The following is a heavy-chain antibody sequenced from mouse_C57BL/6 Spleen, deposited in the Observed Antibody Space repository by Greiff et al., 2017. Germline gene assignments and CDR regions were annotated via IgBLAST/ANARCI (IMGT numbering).Heavy chain of an antibody. D-gene: IGHD2-1*01. Sequence: EVKLQESGAELVKPGASVKLSCTASGFNITDYSLRWVTPRTEQGLEWIGRIDPEGGVTKYAPNFQAKATITADTSSNTAYLQLSSLTSEDTAVYYGARSFPGNYDYAMDYWGQGTSVTVSS. J-gene: IGHJ4*01. CDR2: IDPEGGVT. CDR1: GFNITDYS. CDR3: ARSFPGNYDYAMDY. V-gene: IGHV14-2*01.